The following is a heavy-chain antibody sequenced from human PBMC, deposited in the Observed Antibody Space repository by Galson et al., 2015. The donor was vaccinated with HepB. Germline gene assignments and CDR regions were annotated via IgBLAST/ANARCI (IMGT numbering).Heavy chain of an antibody. D-gene: IGHD3-10*01. CDR1: GGTFSSYA. Sequence: SVKVSCKASGGTFSSYASSWVRQAPGHGLEWMGRIIPILGIANTAQKFQGRVTITAYKSTSTAYMGLSSLRSEDTDVYYCARGVARGVIIVWFDYWGQGTLVTVSS. CDR3: ARGVARGVIIVWFDY. J-gene: IGHJ4*02. V-gene: IGHV1-69*04. CDR2: IIPILGIA.